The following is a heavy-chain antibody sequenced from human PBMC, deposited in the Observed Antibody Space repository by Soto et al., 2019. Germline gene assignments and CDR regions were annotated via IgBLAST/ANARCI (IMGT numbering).Heavy chain of an antibody. Sequence: ASVKVSCKASGYTFTSYYMHWVRQAPGQGLEWMGIINPSGGSTSYAQKFQGRVTMTRDTSTSTAYMELRSLRSDDTAVYYCARDRRIAARPRPYYFDYWGQGTLVTVSS. V-gene: IGHV1-46*01. CDR2: INPSGGST. CDR3: ARDRRIAARPRPYYFDY. CDR1: GYTFTSYY. J-gene: IGHJ4*02. D-gene: IGHD6-6*01.